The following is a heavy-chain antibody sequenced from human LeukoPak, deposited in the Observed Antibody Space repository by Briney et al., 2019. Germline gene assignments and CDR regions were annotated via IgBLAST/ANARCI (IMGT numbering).Heavy chain of an antibody. CDR3: AREVENSSGWYSHFDY. D-gene: IGHD6-19*01. CDR2: ISSSSSYI. J-gene: IGHJ4*02. V-gene: IGHV3-21*01. Sequence: GGSLRLSCAASGFTFSTYTMNWVRQAPGKGLEWVSSISSSSSYIYYADSVKGRFTISRDNAKNSLYLQMNSLRAEDTAVYYCAREVENSSGWYSHFDYWGQGTLVTVSS. CDR1: GFTFSTYT.